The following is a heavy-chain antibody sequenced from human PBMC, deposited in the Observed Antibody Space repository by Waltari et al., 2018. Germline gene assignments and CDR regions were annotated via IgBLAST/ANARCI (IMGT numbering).Heavy chain of an antibody. CDR3: ARIRDDPFYGGSGYSAA. V-gene: IGHV3-21*06. J-gene: IGHJ4*02. CDR1: GFTFRGAS. Sequence: EVKLVESGGGLVKPGESLRLSWVTSGFTFRGASMNWVRQAPGKGLEWVSSISGGSSFIYYADSVKGRFTISRDNAQNSLYLEMDSLRVEDTAVYYCARIRDDPFYGGSGYSAAWGQGTLVAVSS. CDR2: ISGGSSFI. D-gene: IGHD6-19*01.